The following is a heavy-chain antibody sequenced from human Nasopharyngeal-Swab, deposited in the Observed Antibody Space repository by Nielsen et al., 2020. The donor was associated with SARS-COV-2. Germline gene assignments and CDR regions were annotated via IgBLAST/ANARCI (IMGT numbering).Heavy chain of an antibody. V-gene: IGHV1-18*01. CDR3: ARDDSSNYDFWSGYYTSFDY. CDR1: GCTFTSYG. CDR2: ISAYNGNT. J-gene: IGHJ4*02. Sequence: ASVKVSCKASGCTFTSYGISWVRQAPGQGLEWMGWISAYNGNTNYAQKLQGRVTMTTDTSTSTAYMELRSLRSADTAVYYCARDDSSNYDFWSGYYTSFDYWGQGTLVTVSS. D-gene: IGHD3-3*01.